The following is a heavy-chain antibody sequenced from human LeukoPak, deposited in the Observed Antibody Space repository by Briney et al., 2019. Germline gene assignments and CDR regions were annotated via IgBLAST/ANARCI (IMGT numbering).Heavy chain of an antibody. D-gene: IGHD3-3*01. CDR3: ARGIRTIFGVVINFFDY. Sequence: SRTLSLTCTVSGGSISSGGYYWSWIRQHPGKGLEWIGYIYYSGSTYYNPSLKSRVTISVDTSKNQFSLKLSSVTAADTAVYYCARGIRTIFGVVINFFDYWGQGTLVTVSS. CDR1: GGSISSGGYY. CDR2: IYYSGST. J-gene: IGHJ4*02. V-gene: IGHV4-31*03.